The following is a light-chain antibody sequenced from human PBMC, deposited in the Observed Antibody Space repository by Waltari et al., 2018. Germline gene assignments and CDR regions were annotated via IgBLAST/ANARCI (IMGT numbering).Light chain of an antibody. CDR2: DAS. CDR1: QAIGTS. Sequence: DIQMTQSPSTLSASVGDSVTLACRASQAIGTSLAWYQQKSGKAPKSLIYDASSLESGVPSRFSGRGSGTEFTLTISSLRPEDFATYYCQQSYSAPRTFGQGTKVDFK. CDR3: QQSYSAPRT. V-gene: IGKV1-5*01. J-gene: IGKJ1*01.